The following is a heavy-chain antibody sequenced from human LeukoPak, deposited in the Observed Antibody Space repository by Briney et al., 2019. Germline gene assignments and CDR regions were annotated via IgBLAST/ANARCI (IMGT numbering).Heavy chain of an antibody. CDR1: GFTFSAYS. CDR3: ARDASGWSRDY. Sequence: GGSLRLSCAASGFTFSAYSMSWVRQAAGRGLEWVSTISASSHLYYADSLKGRFTISRDNAKNSLYLQMNSLRPEDTAVYYCARDASGWSRDYWGQGTLVTVSS. CDR2: ISASSHL. V-gene: IGHV3-21*03. D-gene: IGHD6-19*01. J-gene: IGHJ4*02.